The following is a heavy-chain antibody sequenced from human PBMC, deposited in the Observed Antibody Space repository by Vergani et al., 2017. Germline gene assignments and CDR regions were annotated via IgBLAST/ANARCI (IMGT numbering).Heavy chain of an antibody. CDR2: IYYSGST. J-gene: IGHJ6*02. CDR3: ASGHQWLVSRYYYGMDV. Sequence: QVQLQESGPGLVKPSETLSLTCTVSGGSISRYYWSWIRQPPGKGLEWIGYIYYSGSTNYNPSLKSRVTISVDTSKNQFSLKLSSVTAADTAVYYCASGHQWLVSRYYYGMDVWGQGTTVTVSS. V-gene: IGHV4-59*01. D-gene: IGHD6-19*01. CDR1: GGSISRYY.